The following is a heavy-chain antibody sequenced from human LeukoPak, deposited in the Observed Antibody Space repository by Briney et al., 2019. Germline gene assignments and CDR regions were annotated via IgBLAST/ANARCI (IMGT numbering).Heavy chain of an antibody. CDR3: ARARDSSGSPNWFDP. D-gene: IGHD3-22*01. CDR1: GGSISSYY. Sequence: SETLSLTCTVSGGSISSYYWSWIRQPPGKGLEWIGYIYCSGSTNYNPSLKSRVTISVDTSKNQFSLKLSSVTAADTAVYYCARARDSSGSPNWFDPWGQGTLVTVSS. V-gene: IGHV4-59*01. J-gene: IGHJ5*02. CDR2: IYCSGST.